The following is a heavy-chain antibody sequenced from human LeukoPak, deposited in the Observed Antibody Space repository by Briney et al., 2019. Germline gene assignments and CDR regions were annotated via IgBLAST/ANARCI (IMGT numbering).Heavy chain of an antibody. CDR1: GGTFSSYA. Sequence: LVKVSCKASGGTFSSYAISWVRQAPGQGLEWMGRIIPIFGTANYAQKFQGRVTITTDESTSTAYMELSSLRSEDTAVYYCARDRDSSGYYDAFDIWGQGTMVTVSS. J-gene: IGHJ3*02. CDR2: IIPIFGTA. CDR3: ARDRDSSGYYDAFDI. D-gene: IGHD3-22*01. V-gene: IGHV1-69*05.